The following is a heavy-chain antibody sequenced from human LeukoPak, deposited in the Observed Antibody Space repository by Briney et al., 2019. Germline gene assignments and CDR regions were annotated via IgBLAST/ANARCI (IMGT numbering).Heavy chain of an antibody. D-gene: IGHD3-22*01. CDR2: IYPGDSDT. CDR3: ARGDYYDSSGLDY. Sequence: PGESLKIPCKGSGYSFTSCWIGWVRQMPGKGLEWMGIIYPGDSDTRYSPSFQGQVTISADKSISTAYLQWSSLKASDTAMYYCARGDYYDSSGLDYWGQGTLVTVSS. CDR1: GYSFTSCW. V-gene: IGHV5-51*01. J-gene: IGHJ4*02.